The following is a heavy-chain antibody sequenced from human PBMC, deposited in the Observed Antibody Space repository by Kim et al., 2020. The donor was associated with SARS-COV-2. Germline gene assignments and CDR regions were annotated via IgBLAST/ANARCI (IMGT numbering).Heavy chain of an antibody. CDR1: GFTFSSYE. J-gene: IGHJ3*02. V-gene: IGHV3-48*03. CDR2: ISSSGSTI. CDR3: ARESVVVTAIHAFDI. Sequence: GGSLRLSCAASGFTFSSYEMNWVRQAPGKGLEWVSYISSSGSTIYYADSVKGRFTISRDNAKNSLYLQMNSLRAEDTAVYYCARESVVVTAIHAFDIWGQGTMVTVSS. D-gene: IGHD2-21*02.